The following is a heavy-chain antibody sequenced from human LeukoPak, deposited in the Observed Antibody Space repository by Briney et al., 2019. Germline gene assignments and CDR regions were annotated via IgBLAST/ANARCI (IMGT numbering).Heavy chain of an antibody. D-gene: IGHD3-10*01. V-gene: IGHV1-69*05. J-gene: IGHJ6*03. CDR3: ATALDLWFGELFYMDV. Sequence: SVKVSCKASGGTFSSYAISWVRQAPGQGLEWMGRIIPIFGTANYAQKFQGRVTITTDESTSTAYMELSSLRSEDAAVYYCATALDLWFGELFYMDVWGKGTTVTVSS. CDR1: GGTFSSYA. CDR2: IIPIFGTA.